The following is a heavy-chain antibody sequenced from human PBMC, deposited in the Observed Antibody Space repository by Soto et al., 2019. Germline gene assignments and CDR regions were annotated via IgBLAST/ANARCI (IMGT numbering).Heavy chain of an antibody. CDR2: IKEDGSEK. D-gene: IGHD6-6*01. J-gene: IGHJ4*02. CDR1: KFNIINYW. Sequence: PMRLSNTASKFNIINYWVSWILQTKGKGLEWVANIKEDGSEKNYVDSVKGRFTISRDNAKNSLYLQMNSLRAEDTAVYYCARDGGTDRHASEFDYWGQGTLVTVSS. CDR3: ARDGGTDRHASEFDY. V-gene: IGHV3-7*05.